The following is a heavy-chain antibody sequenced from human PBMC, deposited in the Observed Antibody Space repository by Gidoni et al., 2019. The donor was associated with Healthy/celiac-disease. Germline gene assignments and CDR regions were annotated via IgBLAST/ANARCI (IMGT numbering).Heavy chain of an antibody. Sequence: QVQLQESGPGLVTPSQTRYLTCTVSGGLISSGCYYWSWIRQHPGKGLAWIGYIYYSGSPSYNPSLKSRVTISVDTSKNQFSLKLSSVTAADTAVYYCASGVWGGYYTNTIPFDYWGQGTLVTVSS. D-gene: IGHD3-3*01. J-gene: IGHJ4*02. V-gene: IGHV4-31*03. CDR2: IYYSGSP. CDR3: ASGVWGGYYTNTIPFDY. CDR1: GGLISSGCYY.